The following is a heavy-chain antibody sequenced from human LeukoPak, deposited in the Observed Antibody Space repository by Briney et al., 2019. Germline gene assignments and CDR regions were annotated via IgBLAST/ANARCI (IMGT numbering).Heavy chain of an antibody. V-gene: IGHV1-69*06. CDR1: GGTFISYA. Sequence: ASVKVSCKASGGTFISYAISWVRQAPGQGLEWMGRIIPIFGTANYAQKFQGRVTITADKSTSTAYMELSSLRSEDTAVYYCASSSGWYGDYWGQGTLVTVSS. D-gene: IGHD6-19*01. J-gene: IGHJ4*02. CDR3: ASSSGWYGDY. CDR2: IIPIFGTA.